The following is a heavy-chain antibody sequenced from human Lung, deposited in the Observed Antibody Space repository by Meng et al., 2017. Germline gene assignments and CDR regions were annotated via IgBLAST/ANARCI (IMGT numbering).Heavy chain of an antibody. CDR2: IKSNGSPI. V-gene: IGHV3-11*01. J-gene: IGHJ6*02. Sequence: GGSLRLSCAASGFTFSDYYMSWVRQAPGKGLEWVSYIKSNGSPIYYADSVKGRFTISRDNAKNSLYLQMNSLRAEDTAVYYCVREPYDFRSCYYCYYYYYGMDVWGQGTTVTVSS. D-gene: IGHD3-3*01. CDR3: VREPYDFRSCYYCYYYYYGMDV. CDR1: GFTFSDYY.